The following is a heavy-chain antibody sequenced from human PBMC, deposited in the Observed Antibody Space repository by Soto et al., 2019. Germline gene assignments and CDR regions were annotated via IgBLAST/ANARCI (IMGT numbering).Heavy chain of an antibody. CDR1: GGSISSSSYY. V-gene: IGHV4-39*01. J-gene: IGHJ5*02. CDR2: IYYSGST. D-gene: IGHD6-6*01. Sequence: SETLSLTCTVSGGSISSSSYYWGWIRQPPGKGLEWIGSIYYSGSTYYNPSLKSRVTISVDTSKNQFSLKLSSVTAADTAVYYCARLYSSSANWFDLWGQGTSVTVSS. CDR3: ARLYSSSANWFDL.